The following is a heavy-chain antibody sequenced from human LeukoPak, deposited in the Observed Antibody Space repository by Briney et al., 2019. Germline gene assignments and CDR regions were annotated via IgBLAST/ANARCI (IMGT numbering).Heavy chain of an antibody. CDR1: GGSISSYY. D-gene: IGHD3-16*01. CDR2: IYTSGST. Sequence: SETLSLTCTVSGGSISSYYWSWIRQPPGKGLEWIGYIYTSGSTNYNPSLKSRVTTSVDTSKNQFSLKLSSVTAADTAVYYCARHRYGGKFDYWGQGTLVTVSS. CDR3: ARHRYGGKFDY. V-gene: IGHV4-4*09. J-gene: IGHJ4*02.